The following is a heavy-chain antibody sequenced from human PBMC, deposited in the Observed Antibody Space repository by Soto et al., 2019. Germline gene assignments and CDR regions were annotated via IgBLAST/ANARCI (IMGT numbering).Heavy chain of an antibody. D-gene: IGHD2-8*01. V-gene: IGHV1-3*01. CDR2: INAGNGNT. CDR3: ARGDSTDCSNGVCSFFYNHDMDV. Sequence: ASVKVSCKASGYTFTTYAMHWVRQVPGQRLEWMGWINAGNGNTKFSQKFQGRVTITRDTSANTAYMELTRLTSDDTAIYYCARGDSTDCSNGVCSFFYNHDMDVWGQGTTVTVSS. CDR1: GYTFTTYA. J-gene: IGHJ6*02.